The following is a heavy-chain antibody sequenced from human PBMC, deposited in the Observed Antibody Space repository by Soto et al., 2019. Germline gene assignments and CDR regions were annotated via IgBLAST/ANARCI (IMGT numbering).Heavy chain of an antibody. V-gene: IGHV3-7*03. CDR1: GFTIGSYW. D-gene: IGHD1-1*01. CDR3: TRSLITNENS. J-gene: IGHJ4*02. Sequence: GGSLRLSCAASGFTIGSYWMNWVRQAPGKGLEWLSNMKQDVSERRYVDSVRGRFTISSDTAKNSLYLQMNSLRVEDTAIYYCTRSLITNENSWGQGTLVTVSS. CDR2: MKQDVSER.